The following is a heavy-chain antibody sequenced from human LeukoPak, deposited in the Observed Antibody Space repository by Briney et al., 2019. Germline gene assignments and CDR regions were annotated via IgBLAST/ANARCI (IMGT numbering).Heavy chain of an antibody. V-gene: IGHV4-31*03. CDR2: IYYSGST. CDR3: ARDHFQYCSSTSCYALGMDV. D-gene: IGHD2-2*01. Sequence: SQTLSLTCTVSGGSISSGGYYWSWIRQHPGKGLEWIGYIYYSGSTYYNPSLKSRVTISVDTSKNQFSLKLSSVTAADTAVYYRARDHFQYCSSTSCYALGMDVWGKGTTVTVSS. J-gene: IGHJ6*04. CDR1: GGSISSGGYY.